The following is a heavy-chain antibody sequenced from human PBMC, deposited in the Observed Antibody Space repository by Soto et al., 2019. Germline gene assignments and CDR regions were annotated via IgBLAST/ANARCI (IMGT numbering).Heavy chain of an antibody. J-gene: IGHJ4*02. CDR2: IGVTAGST. D-gene: IGHD1-1*01. CDR3: AKVMYTWNDVAAFDS. V-gene: IGHV3-23*01. CDR1: RFTFSNFA. Sequence: SLRLSCEASRFTFSNFAMSWVRQAPGKGLEWVSTIGVTAGSTYYTDSVRGRFTISRDNSKNTLYLEMNSLRAEDTALYYCAKVMYTWNDVAAFDSWGQGTLVTVSS.